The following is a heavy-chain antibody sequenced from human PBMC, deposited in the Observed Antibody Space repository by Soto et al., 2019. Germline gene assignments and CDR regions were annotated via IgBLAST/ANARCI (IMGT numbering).Heavy chain of an antibody. Sequence: WIWIRQPPGKGLEWIGYISNSGSTNYNPSLKSRVTMSVDTSGVQFSLKMTSVTAADTAVYYCARANEWHLIPVGWDFWGPGTLVTVSS. CDR3: ARANEWHLIPVGWDF. CDR2: ISNSGST. D-gene: IGHD3-3*01. J-gene: IGHJ4*02. V-gene: IGHV4-59*01.